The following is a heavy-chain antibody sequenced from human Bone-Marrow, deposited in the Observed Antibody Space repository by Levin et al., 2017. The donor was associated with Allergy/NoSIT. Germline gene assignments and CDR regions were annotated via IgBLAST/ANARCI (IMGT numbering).Heavy chain of an antibody. Sequence: PSQTLSLPCTVSGGSISSSSYYWGWIRQPPGKGLEWIGTIYYSGSTYYNPSLKSRVTISIDMSKNQFSLKLSSVTAADTAVYYCAREVAYDGPSDYSGMDVWGQGTTVTVPS. V-gene: IGHV4-39*07. CDR1: GGSISSSSYY. CDR2: IYYSGST. D-gene: IGHD5-12*01. CDR3: AREVAYDGPSDYSGMDV. J-gene: IGHJ6*02.